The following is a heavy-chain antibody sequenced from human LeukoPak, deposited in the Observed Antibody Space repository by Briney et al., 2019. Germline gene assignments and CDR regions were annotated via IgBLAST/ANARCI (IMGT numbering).Heavy chain of an antibody. V-gene: IGHV1-46*01. CDR2: INPSGGST. CDR1: GYTFTSYY. Sequence: EASVKVSCKASGYTFTSYYMHWVRQAPGQGLEWMGIINPSGGSTSYAQKFQGRVTMTRDTSTSTVYMELSSLRSEDTAVYYCARQQALGESSSVGDKEAVGYYFDYWGQGTLVTVSS. CDR3: ARQQALGESSSVGDKEAVGYYFDY. D-gene: IGHD3-16*02. J-gene: IGHJ4*02.